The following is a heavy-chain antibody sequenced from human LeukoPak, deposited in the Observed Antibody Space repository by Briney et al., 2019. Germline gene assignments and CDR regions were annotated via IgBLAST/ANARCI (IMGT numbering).Heavy chain of an antibody. D-gene: IGHD5-18*01. J-gene: IGHJ4*02. CDR3: ARDGGKSYEIDY. CDR1: GFPFTNNP. V-gene: IGHV3-48*01. Sequence: GGSLRLSCVVSGFPFTNNPMNWVRQAQGKGLEWVSYISNDITTTYYAESVKGRFTISRDNARNSLYLQMNSLRVEDTAVYYCARDGGKSYEIDYWGQGTLVTVSS. CDR2: ISNDITTT.